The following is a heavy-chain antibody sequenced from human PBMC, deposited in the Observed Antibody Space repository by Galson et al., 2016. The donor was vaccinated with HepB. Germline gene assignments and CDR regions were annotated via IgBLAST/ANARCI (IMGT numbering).Heavy chain of an antibody. Sequence: SLRLSCAASGFSFGNSWMTWVRQAPEKGLEWVANIKPDGTTKNYVGSVRGRFTISRDNSKNTLSLQMNSLRAEDTAVYYCAKERGNCSGGTCRYHDAFDIWGQGTMVTVSS. CDR2: IKPDGTTK. V-gene: IGHV3-7*01. CDR3: AKERGNCSGGTCRYHDAFDI. J-gene: IGHJ3*02. D-gene: IGHD2-15*01. CDR1: GFSFGNSW.